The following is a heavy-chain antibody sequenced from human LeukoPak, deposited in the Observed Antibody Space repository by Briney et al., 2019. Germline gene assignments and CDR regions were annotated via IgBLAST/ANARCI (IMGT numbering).Heavy chain of an antibody. CDR1: GFSLSTSGVG. J-gene: IGHJ3*02. V-gene: IGHV2-5*02. CDR2: IYWDDDK. D-gene: IGHD6-13*01. Sequence: ESGPTLVKPTQTLTLTCTFSGFSLSTSGVGVGWIRQPPGKALEWLALIYWDDDKRYSPSLKSRLTITKDTSKNQVVLTMTNMDPVDTATYYCARTYSSSYHGAFDIWGQGTMVTVSS. CDR3: ARTYSSSYHGAFDI.